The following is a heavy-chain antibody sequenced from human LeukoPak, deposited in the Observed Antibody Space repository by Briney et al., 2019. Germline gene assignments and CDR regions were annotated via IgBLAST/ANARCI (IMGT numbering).Heavy chain of an antibody. CDR1: GGSVSSGSYY. D-gene: IGHD1-26*01. J-gene: IGHJ4*02. V-gene: IGHV4-61*01. Sequence: ASGTLSLTCTVSGGSVSSGSYYWSWIRQPPGKGLEWIGYIYYSGSTNYNPSLKSRVTISVDTSKNQFSLKLSSVTAADTAVYYCARERDSGSYYSFDYWGQGTLVTVSS. CDR3: ARERDSGSYYSFDY. CDR2: IYYSGST.